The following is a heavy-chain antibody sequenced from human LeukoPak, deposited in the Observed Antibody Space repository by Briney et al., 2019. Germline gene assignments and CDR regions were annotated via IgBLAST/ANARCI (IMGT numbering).Heavy chain of an antibody. CDR2: ISAYNGNT. V-gene: IGHV1-18*01. CDR1: GYTFTSYG. CDR3: ARPSGYDWADAFDI. D-gene: IGHD5-12*01. Sequence: AASVKVSCKASGYTFTSYGISWARQAPGQGLEWMGWISAYNGNTNYAQKLQGRVTMATDTSTSTAYMELRSLRSDDTAVYYCARPSGYDWADAFDIWGQGTMVTVSS. J-gene: IGHJ3*02.